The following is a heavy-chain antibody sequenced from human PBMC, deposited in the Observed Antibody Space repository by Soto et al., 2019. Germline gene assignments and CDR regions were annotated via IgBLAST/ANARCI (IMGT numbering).Heavy chain of an antibody. CDR1: GGSISGYY. CDR2: IYYSGST. CDR3: ARLYYYYYMDV. Sequence: PSETLSLTCTVSGGSISGYYWSWIRQPPGKGLEWIGYIYYSGSTNYNPSLKSRVTMSVDTSKNQFSLNLSSVTAADTAVYYCARLYYYYYMDVWGKGTTVTVSS. V-gene: IGHV4-59*08. J-gene: IGHJ6*03.